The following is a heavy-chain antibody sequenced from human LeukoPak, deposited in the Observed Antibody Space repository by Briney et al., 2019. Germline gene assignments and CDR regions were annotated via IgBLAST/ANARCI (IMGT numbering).Heavy chain of an antibody. J-gene: IGHJ4*02. CDR1: GGSISTYY. CDR3: ARGEYGVNSGFWGLFDH. D-gene: IGHD4-23*01. V-gene: IGHV4-59*01. CDR2: IFSSGST. Sequence: PSETLSLTCTVSGGSISTYYWSWIRQPPGKGLEWIGYIFSSGSTNYNPSLKSRVTISVDTSKNQFSLKLTSVTAADTAVYYCARGEYGVNSGFWGLFDHWGQGTLVTVSP.